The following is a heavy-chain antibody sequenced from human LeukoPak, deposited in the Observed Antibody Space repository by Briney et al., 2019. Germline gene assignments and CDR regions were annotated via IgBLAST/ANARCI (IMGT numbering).Heavy chain of an antibody. Sequence: SETLSLTCTVSGGSISTYYWSWIRQPAGKGLEWIGRIYTSGSTNYNPSLKSRVTISVDTSKNQFSLKLSSVTAADTAVYYCARSRTLGSYSSSSWFDPWGQGTLVTVSS. V-gene: IGHV4-4*07. CDR3: ARSRTLGSYSSSSWFDP. CDR1: GGSISTYY. D-gene: IGHD6-6*01. CDR2: IYTSGST. J-gene: IGHJ5*02.